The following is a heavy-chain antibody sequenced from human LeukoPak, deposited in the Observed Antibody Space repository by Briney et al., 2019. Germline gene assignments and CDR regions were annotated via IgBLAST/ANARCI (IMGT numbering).Heavy chain of an antibody. V-gene: IGHV3-23*01. CDR2: ICGSGGST. D-gene: IGHD2-15*01. J-gene: IGHJ4*02. Sequence: GGSLRLSCAASGFTFSGYAMSLVRQAPGKGLEGGSAICGSGGSTYYADSVKGRFTISRDSSKNTVYLQMNSLRAEDTAVYYCAKAKAPSRSGGSCFDYWGQGTLVTVSS. CDR1: GFTFSGYA. CDR3: AKAKAPSRSGGSCFDY.